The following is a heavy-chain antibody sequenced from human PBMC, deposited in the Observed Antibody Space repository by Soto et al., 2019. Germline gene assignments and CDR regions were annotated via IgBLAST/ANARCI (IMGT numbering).Heavy chain of an antibody. Sequence: QVQLVQSGAEEKKPGASVKDSCKASGYTFTSYAMHWVRQAPRQRLVWMGWINAGNGKTKYSQKFQGRVTITRDTSASTSYMELISLRPEDTALYYCARGITLPTPLDYWGQATLFTFSS. V-gene: IGHV1-3*05. CDR3: ARGITLPTPLDY. J-gene: IGHJ4*02. CDR1: GYTFTSYA. D-gene: IGHD1-20*01. CDR2: INAGNGKT.